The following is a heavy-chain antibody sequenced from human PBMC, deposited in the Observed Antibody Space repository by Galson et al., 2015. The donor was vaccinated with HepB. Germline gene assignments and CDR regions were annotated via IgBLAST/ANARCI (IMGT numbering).Heavy chain of an antibody. CDR2: IKQDGSEK. D-gene: IGHD6-19*01. J-gene: IGHJ4*02. Sequence: SLRLSCAASGFTFNSHWMTWVRQAPGKGLEWVGNIKQDGSEKNYVDSVKGRFPISRDNAKSSLYLQMNSLRVEDTAVYYCARSSGWSSDYWGQGTLVTVSS. CDR3: ARSSGWSSDY. CDR1: GFTFNSHW. V-gene: IGHV3-7*03.